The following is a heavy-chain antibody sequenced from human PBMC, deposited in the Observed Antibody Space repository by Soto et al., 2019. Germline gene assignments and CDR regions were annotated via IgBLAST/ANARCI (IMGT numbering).Heavy chain of an antibody. CDR3: AKVRPTNWFDP. Sequence: GGSLRLSCAASGFTFSTYTMTWVRQAPGKGLEWVSAISGSGSSTYYADSGKGRFTISRDNSKNTLHLQMNSLRAEDTAVYFCAKVRPTNWFDPWGQGALVTVSS. CDR1: GFTFSTYT. CDR2: ISGSGSST. J-gene: IGHJ5*02. V-gene: IGHV3-23*01.